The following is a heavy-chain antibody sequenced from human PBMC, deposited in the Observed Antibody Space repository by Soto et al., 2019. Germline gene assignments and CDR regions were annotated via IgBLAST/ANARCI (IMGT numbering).Heavy chain of an antibody. V-gene: IGHV1-69*12. Sequence: QVQLVQSGAEVKKPGSSVKVSCKASGGTFSSDSFSWVRQAPGQGLEWMGGIIPMSDTPIYAQKFQDRVTITADESTSTAYMQLSSLRSGVTAVYYCARSGGLDRDFNYWGQGSLVTLSS. D-gene: IGHD2-15*01. CDR1: GGTFSSDS. CDR2: IIPMSDTP. CDR3: ARSGGLDRDFNY. J-gene: IGHJ4*02.